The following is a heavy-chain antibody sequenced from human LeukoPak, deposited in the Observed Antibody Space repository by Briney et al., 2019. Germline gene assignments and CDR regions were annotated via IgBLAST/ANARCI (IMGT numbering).Heavy chain of an antibody. J-gene: IGHJ4*02. V-gene: IGHV3-23*01. CDR2: MSGNGGST. CDR1: GFTFSSYA. Sequence: GGSLRLSCAASGFTFSSYAMSWVHQAPGKGLEWVSTMSGNGGSTYYADSVKGRFTISRDNSENTLYLHMNSLKAEDTAVYYCAKVEGYCSGGSCYKPFDYWGQGTLVTVSS. CDR3: AKVEGYCSGGSCYKPFDY. D-gene: IGHD2-15*01.